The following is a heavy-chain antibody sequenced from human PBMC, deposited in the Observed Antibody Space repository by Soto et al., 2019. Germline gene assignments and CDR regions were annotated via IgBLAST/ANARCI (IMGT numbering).Heavy chain of an antibody. Sequence: PGGSLRLSCAASGFTFSDYYMSWIRQAPGKGLEWVSYISSSGTFVNYADSVRGRFTISRDDAQNSLYLQMHSLRAEDTAVYYSARDELNPLPDAAFDIWGQGTMVTVSS. D-gene: IGHD1-1*01. CDR3: ARDELNPLPDAAFDI. V-gene: IGHV3-11*01. CDR2: ISSSGTFV. J-gene: IGHJ3*02. CDR1: GFTFSDYY.